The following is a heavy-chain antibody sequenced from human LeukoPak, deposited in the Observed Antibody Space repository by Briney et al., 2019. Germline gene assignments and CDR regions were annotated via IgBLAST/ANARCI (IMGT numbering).Heavy chain of an antibody. CDR3: ARAGFCSGGSCYYYYGMDV. D-gene: IGHD2-15*01. CDR2: ISAYNGNT. J-gene: IGHJ6*02. V-gene: IGHV1-18*01. Sequence: ASVKVSCKASGYSFSGHGITWVRQAPGQGLEWMGWISAYNGNTKYAQNLQGRVTMTTDTSTSTAYMELRSLRSDDTAVYYCARAGFCSGGSCYYYYGMDVWGQGTTVTVSS. CDR1: GYSFSGHG.